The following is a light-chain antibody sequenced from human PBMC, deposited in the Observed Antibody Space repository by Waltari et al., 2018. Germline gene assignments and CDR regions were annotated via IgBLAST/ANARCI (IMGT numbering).Light chain of an antibody. V-gene: IGKV3-11*01. CDR1: QTVNNF. CDR3: QQRNNAFT. CDR2: VAS. J-gene: IGKJ3*01. Sequence: LVLTQSSATLSLSPGERAILSCRASQTVNNFLAWYQQKPGQAPRPLIYVASTRAAGVPARFSRSGSGTDFTLTISSMEPEDFAVYYCQQRNNAFTFGPGTKVEIK.